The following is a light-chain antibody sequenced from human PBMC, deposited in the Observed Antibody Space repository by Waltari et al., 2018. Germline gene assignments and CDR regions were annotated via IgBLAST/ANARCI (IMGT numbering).Light chain of an antibody. V-gene: IGLV10-54*04. CDR1: SNNVGHQG. CDR2: RNN. J-gene: IGLJ1*01. Sequence: QAGLTQPPSVSKDLRQTATLTCTGTSNNVGHQGATWLQQHQGHPPKLLSYRNNNRPSETSARCSASRSGNTASLTITGLQPEDEADYYCLAWDSSLNVYVFGTGTKVTVL. CDR3: LAWDSSLNVYV.